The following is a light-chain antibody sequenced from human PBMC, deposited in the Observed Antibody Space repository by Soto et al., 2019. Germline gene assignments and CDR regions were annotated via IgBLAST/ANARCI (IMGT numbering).Light chain of an antibody. CDR3: SSYAGFWIL. J-gene: IGLJ2*01. CDR1: SSDVGGYNY. V-gene: IGLV2-8*01. Sequence: QSALTQPPSASGSPGQSVTISCTGTSSDVGGYNYVSWYQQHPGKAPQLIIFEVTKRPSGVPDRFSGSKSDNTASLTVSGLRAEDEAHYYRSSYAGFWILFGGGTKLTVL. CDR2: EVT.